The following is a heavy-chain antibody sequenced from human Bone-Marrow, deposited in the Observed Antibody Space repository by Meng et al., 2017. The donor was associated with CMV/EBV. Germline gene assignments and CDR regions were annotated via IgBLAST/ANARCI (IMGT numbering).Heavy chain of an antibody. J-gene: IGHJ4*02. CDR3: AKDAGEWELLGVGSYYFDY. D-gene: IGHD1-26*01. CDR2: ISGSGGST. CDR1: RFTFSSYA. Sequence: GESLKISCAASRFTFSSYAMSWVRQAPGKGLEWVSAISGSGGSTYYADSVKGRFTISRDNSKNTLYLQMNSLRAEDTAVYYCAKDAGEWELLGVGSYYFDYWGQGTLVTVSS. V-gene: IGHV3-23*01.